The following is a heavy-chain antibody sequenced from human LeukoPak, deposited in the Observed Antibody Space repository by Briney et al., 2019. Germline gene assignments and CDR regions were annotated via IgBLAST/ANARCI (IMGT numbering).Heavy chain of an antibody. V-gene: IGHV3-23*01. CDR1: GFTFDTFA. Sequence: GGSLRLSCIASGFTFDTFAMSWVRQAPGKGLEWVSGIGNTETYYADSVKGRFTISRDNSKSTIYLHMNNLRAEDTALYYCARDGQAFNSNWDYFEYWGQGTLVTVSS. CDR2: IGNTET. J-gene: IGHJ4*02. D-gene: IGHD7-27*01. CDR3: ARDGQAFNSNWDYFEY.